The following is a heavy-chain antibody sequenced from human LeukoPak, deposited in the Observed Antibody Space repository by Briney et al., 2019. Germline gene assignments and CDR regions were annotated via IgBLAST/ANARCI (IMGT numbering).Heavy chain of an antibody. CDR3: ARGGPEHFDY. Sequence: SQTLSHTPAISRDSASSNIAACNCARQSPSGGLEWLGRTYYRSKWYNDYALSVKSRITINTDTSKNQFSLQLNSVTTEDTAVYYCARGGPEHFDYWGQGTLVTVSS. J-gene: IGHJ4*02. CDR2: TYYRSKWYN. CDR1: RDSASSNIAA. D-gene: IGHD1-26*01. V-gene: IGHV6-1*01.